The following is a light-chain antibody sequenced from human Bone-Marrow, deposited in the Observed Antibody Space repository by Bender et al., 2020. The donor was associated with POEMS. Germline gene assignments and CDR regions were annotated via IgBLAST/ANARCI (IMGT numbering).Light chain of an antibody. CDR3: HVWDSFNDHPV. CDR1: DIGTKR. CDR2: DDS. J-gene: IGLJ3*02. Sequence: SYVLTQPPSVSVAPGKTARITCGGDDIGTKRVHWYQQRPGQAPLLVVYDDSDRPSGIPERLSGSNSGNTATLTISRVEAGDEADYYCHVWDSFNDHPVFGGGTKLTVL. V-gene: IGLV3-21*03.